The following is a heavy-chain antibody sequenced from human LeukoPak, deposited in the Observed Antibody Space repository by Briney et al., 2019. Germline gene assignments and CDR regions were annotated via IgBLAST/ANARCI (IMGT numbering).Heavy chain of an antibody. D-gene: IGHD2-2*01. CDR3: AREPAADCSSTSCYEN. CDR1: GYTFTSYY. J-gene: IGHJ4*02. Sequence: GASVKVSCKASGYTFTSYYMHWVRQAPGQGLEWMGIINPSGGSTSYARKFQGRVTMTRDTSTSTVYMELSSLRSEDTAVYYCAREPAADCSSTSCYENWGQGTLVTVSS. CDR2: INPSGGST. V-gene: IGHV1-46*01.